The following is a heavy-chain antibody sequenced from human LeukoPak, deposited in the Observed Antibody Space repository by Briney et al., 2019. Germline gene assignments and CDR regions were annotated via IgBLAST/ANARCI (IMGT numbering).Heavy chain of an antibody. Sequence: PGGSLRPSCAASGFTFSSFAMSWVRQAPGKGLEWVSAISGRGGSTYDADSVKGRFTISRDNSKNTLYLQMNSLRADDTAVYYCARDSGGWYQNVDYWGQGTLVTVSS. CDR1: GFTFSSFA. J-gene: IGHJ4*02. D-gene: IGHD6-19*01. CDR3: ARDSGGWYQNVDY. CDR2: ISGRGGST. V-gene: IGHV3-23*01.